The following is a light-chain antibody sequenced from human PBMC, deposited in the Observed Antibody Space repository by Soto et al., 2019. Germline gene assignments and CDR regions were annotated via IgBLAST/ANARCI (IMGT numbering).Light chain of an antibody. CDR2: GAS. CDR3: QQYNNWPQT. V-gene: IGKV3-15*01. CDR1: QSVSSN. J-gene: IGKJ1*01. Sequence: EIVMTQSPATLSVSPGERATLSCRASQSVSSNLAWYQQKPGQAPRLLIYGASTRATGIPARFSGSGSETDFTLTISSLQSEDFAVYYCQQYNNWPQTFGQGTKVDI.